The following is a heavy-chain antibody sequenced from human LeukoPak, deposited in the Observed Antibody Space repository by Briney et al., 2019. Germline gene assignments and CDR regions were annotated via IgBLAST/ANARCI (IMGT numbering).Heavy chain of an antibody. CDR2: INHSGST. CDR3: ACGVGDYGRNAFDI. CDR1: GDSFSGYY. Sequence: ASETLSLTCAVYGDSFSGYYWSWIRQPPGKGLEWVGEINHSGSTNYNPSLKSRVTISVDTPKNQFSLKLSSLTAADTAVYDCACGVGDYGRNAFDIWGQGTMVTVSS. J-gene: IGHJ3*02. D-gene: IGHD4-23*01. V-gene: IGHV4-34*01.